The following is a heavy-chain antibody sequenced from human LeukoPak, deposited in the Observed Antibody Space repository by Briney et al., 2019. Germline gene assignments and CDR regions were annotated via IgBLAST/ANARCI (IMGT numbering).Heavy chain of an antibody. Sequence: PSETLSLTCTVSGYSISSGYYWGWIRQPPGKGLEWIGSIYHSGSTYYNPSLKSRVTISVDTSKNQFSLKLSSVTAADTAVYYCARGKVGGPTALTEWFDPWGQGTLVTVSS. J-gene: IGHJ5*02. CDR3: ARGKVGGPTALTEWFDP. D-gene: IGHD1-26*01. CDR2: IYHSGST. CDR1: GYSISSGYY. V-gene: IGHV4-38-2*02.